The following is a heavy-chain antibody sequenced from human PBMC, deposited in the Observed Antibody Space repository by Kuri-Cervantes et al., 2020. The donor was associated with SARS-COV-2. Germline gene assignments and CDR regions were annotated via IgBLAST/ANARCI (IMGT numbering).Heavy chain of an antibody. J-gene: IGHJ4*02. CDR3: ARREVGDSTHDY. Sequence: SETLSLTCAVYGGSFSGYYWSWIRQPPGKGLEWIGEINHSGSTNYNPSLKSRVTISVDTSKNQFSLRLTSVTAADTAVYYCARREVGDSTHDYWGQGTLVTVSS. CDR2: INHSGST. V-gene: IGHV4-34*01. D-gene: IGHD3-16*01. CDR1: GGSFSGYY.